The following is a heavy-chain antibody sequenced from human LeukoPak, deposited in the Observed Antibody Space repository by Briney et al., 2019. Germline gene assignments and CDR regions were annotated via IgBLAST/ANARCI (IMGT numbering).Heavy chain of an antibody. J-gene: IGHJ6*03. CDR1: GCSFTSYW. Sequence: GKSLKISCKGSGCSFTSYWIGWVRRMPGKGVEWMGIINPGDSDTRYSASFQGEVTISADKSISTAFLQWSSLKASDTAMYYCARRTAAEDYYYYMDVWGKGTTVTVSS. V-gene: IGHV5-51*01. D-gene: IGHD6-13*01. CDR3: ARRTAAEDYYYYMDV. CDR2: INPGDSDT.